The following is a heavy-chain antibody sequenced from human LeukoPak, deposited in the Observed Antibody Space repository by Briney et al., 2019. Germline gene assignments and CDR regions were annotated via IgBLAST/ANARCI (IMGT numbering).Heavy chain of an antibody. D-gene: IGHD6-13*01. CDR1: GYTFTGYY. J-gene: IGHJ4*02. CDR2: INPNSGGT. CDR3: ARGGDSSSWFTSPDY. Sequence: ASVKVSCKASGYTFTGYYMHWVRQAPGQGLEWMGWINPNSGGTNYAQKFQDRVTMTRDTSISTVYMELSRLRSDDTAVYYCARGGDSSSWFTSPDYWGQGTLVTVSS. V-gene: IGHV1-2*02.